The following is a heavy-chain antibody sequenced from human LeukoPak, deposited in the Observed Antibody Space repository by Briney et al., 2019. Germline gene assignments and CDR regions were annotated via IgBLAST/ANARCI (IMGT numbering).Heavy chain of an antibody. CDR3: ARELHGGYFDY. V-gene: IGHV1-46*01. CDR1: GYTFTSYY. J-gene: IGHJ4*02. D-gene: IGHD3-16*01. Sequence: ASVKVSCKASGYTFTSYYMHWVRQAPGQGLGWMGIINPSGGSTNYVQKFQGRVTMTGDTSTSTVYVELGSLRSEDTAMYYCARELHGGYFDYWGQGTLVAVSS. CDR2: INPSGGST.